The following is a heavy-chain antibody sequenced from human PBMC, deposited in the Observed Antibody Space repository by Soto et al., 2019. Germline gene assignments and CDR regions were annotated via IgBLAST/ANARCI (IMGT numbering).Heavy chain of an antibody. CDR1: GFTFSSYA. CDR2: ISYDGSNK. CDR3: ARDRGGYSGSFLDAFDI. Sequence: GGSLRLSCAASGFTFSSYAMHWVRQAPGKGLEWVAVISYDGSNKYYADSVKGRFTISRDNSKNTLYLQMNSLRAEDTAVYYCARDRGGYSGSFLDAFDIWGQGTMVTVSS. J-gene: IGHJ3*02. D-gene: IGHD1-26*01. V-gene: IGHV3-30-3*01.